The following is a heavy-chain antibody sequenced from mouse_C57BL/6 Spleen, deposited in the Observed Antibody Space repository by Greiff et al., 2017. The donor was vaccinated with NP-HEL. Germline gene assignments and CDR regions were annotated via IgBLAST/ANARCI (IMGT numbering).Heavy chain of an antibody. V-gene: IGHV1-22*01. CDR2: INPNNGGT. CDR1: GYTFTDYN. CDR3: ASAYYDYDGFMDY. D-gene: IGHD2-4*01. J-gene: IGHJ4*01. Sequence: VQLQQSGPELVKPGASVKMSCKASGYTFTDYNMHWVKQSHGKSLEWIGYINPNNGGTSYNQKFKGKATLTVNKSSSPAYMELRSLTSEDSAVYYCASAYYDYDGFMDYWGQGTSVTVSS.